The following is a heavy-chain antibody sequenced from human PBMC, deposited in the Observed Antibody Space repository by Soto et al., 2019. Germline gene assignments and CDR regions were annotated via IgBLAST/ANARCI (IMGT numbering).Heavy chain of an antibody. V-gene: IGHV4-34*01. CDR2: INHSGSA. CDR1: GESFIGYI. D-gene: IGHD6-19*01. J-gene: IGHJ4*02. Sequence: SETLSLTCAVYGESFIGYIWTWIRQTPGKGLQWIGQINHSGSASYNPSLKSRVTISVHTSNSQFSLELSSVTAADTAVYYCARGLITGSHYSGGWYYFDSWGQGTQLTVSS. CDR3: ARGLITGSHYSGGWYYFDS.